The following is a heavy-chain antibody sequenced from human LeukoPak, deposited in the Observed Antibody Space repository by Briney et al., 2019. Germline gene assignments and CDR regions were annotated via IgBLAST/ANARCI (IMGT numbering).Heavy chain of an antibody. D-gene: IGHD2-15*01. CDR2: ISSSGSTI. J-gene: IGHJ4*02. Sequence: GGSLRLSCAASGFTFSDYYMSWIRQAPGKGLEWVSYISSSGSTIYYADSVKGRFTISRDNAKNSLYLQMNSLRAEDTAVFYCARVYCSGGSCYAYYFDYWGQGTLVTVSS. CDR3: ARVYCSGGSCYAYYFDY. V-gene: IGHV3-11*01. CDR1: GFTFSDYY.